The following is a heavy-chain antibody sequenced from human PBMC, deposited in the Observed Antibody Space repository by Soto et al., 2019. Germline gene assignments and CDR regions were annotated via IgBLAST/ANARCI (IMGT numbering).Heavy chain of an antibody. CDR2: IYWDDDK. Sequence: QITLKESGPTMVKPTQTLTLTCTFSGFSLSSSGVGVGWIRQPPGMALEWLALIYWDDDKRYNPSLKTGLTITKDTSKSQVFLTMTNMNPVDTPKYSCAHVASGGYNRGWYGFYYAPWGQGTLVTVSS. V-gene: IGHV2-5*02. J-gene: IGHJ5*02. CDR3: AHVASGGYNRGWYGFYYAP. CDR1: GFSLSSSGVG. D-gene: IGHD6-19*01.